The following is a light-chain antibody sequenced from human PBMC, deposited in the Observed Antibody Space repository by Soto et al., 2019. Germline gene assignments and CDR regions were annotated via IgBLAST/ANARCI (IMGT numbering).Light chain of an antibody. V-gene: IGLV1-44*01. CDR1: SSNIGSNT. J-gene: IGLJ2*01. CDR3: AAWDESLNWV. Sequence: QSVLTQPPSASGTPGQRVTIPCSGSSSNIGSNTVNWYQQLPGTAPKLLIHSNDQRPSGVPDRFSGSKSGTSASLAISGLQSEDEADYHCAAWDESLNWVFGGGTKLTVL. CDR2: SND.